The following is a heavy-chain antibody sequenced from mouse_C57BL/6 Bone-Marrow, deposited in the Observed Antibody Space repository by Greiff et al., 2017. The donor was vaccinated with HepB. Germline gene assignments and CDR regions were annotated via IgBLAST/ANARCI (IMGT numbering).Heavy chain of an antibody. CDR3: ANYGNGRYFDV. CDR2: IYPRDGST. Sequence: VQRVESGPELVKPGASVKLSCKASGYTFTSYDINWVKQRPGQGLEWIGWIYPRDGSTKYNEKFKGKATLTVDTSSSTAYMELHSLTSEDSAVYFCANYGNGRYFDVWGTGTTVTVSS. J-gene: IGHJ1*03. D-gene: IGHD2-1*01. CDR1: GYTFTSYD. V-gene: IGHV1-85*01.